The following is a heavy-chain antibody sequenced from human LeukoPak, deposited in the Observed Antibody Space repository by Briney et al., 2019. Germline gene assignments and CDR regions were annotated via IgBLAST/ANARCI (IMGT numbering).Heavy chain of an antibody. CDR3: ARQLGYCSSTSCYADKVDY. CDR2: IYYSGST. Sequence: SETLSLTCTVSGGSISSSSYYWGWIRQPPGKGLEWIGSIYYSGSTYYNPSLKSRVTISVDTSKNQCSLKLSSVTAADTAVYYCARQLGYCSSTSCYADKVDYWGQGTLVTVSS. D-gene: IGHD2-2*01. CDR1: GGSISSSSYY. J-gene: IGHJ4*02. V-gene: IGHV4-39*01.